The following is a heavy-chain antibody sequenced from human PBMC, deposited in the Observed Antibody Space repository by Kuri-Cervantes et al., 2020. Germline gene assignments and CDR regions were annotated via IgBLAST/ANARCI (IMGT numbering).Heavy chain of an antibody. CDR1: GFTFSDYY. V-gene: IGHV3-7*01. CDR2: IRQDGSEK. Sequence: GESLKISCAASGFTFSDYYMSWIRQAPGKGLEWVANIRQDGSEKYYVDSVKGRFTISRDNAKNSLYLQMNSLRAEDTAVYYCARLVGATKPFDYWGQGTLVTVSS. CDR3: ARLVGATKPFDY. J-gene: IGHJ4*02. D-gene: IGHD1-26*01.